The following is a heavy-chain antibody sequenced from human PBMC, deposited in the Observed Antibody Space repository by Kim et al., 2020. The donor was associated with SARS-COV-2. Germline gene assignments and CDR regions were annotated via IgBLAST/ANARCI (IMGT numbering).Heavy chain of an antibody. CDR3: AGAVVRGVIISGGMDV. V-gene: IGHV3-53*01. Sequence: GGSLRLSCAASGFTVSSNYMSWVRQPPGKGLEWVSVIYSGGSTYYADSVKGRFTSYRDNSKNTLYLQMNSLRAEDTAVYYCAGAVVRGVIISGGMDVWGQGTTVTVSS. J-gene: IGHJ6*02. D-gene: IGHD3-10*02. CDR2: IYSGGST. CDR1: GFTVSSNY.